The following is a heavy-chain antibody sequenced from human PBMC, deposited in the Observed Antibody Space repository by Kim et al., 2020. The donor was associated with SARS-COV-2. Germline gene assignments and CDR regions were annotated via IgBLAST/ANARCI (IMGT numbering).Heavy chain of an antibody. Sequence: LERRGAISVDTSKNQFSLKLSSVTAADTAVYYCARHYYGSGSYANWFDPWGQGTLVTVSS. CDR3: ARHYYGSGSYANWFDP. V-gene: IGHV4-39*01. J-gene: IGHJ5*02. D-gene: IGHD3-10*01.